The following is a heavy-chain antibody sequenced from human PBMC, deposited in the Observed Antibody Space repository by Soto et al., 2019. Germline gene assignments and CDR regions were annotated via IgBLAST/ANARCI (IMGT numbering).Heavy chain of an antibody. Sequence: QVQLVQSGAEVKKPGSSVKVSCKASGGTFSSYAISWVRQAPGQGLEWMGGIIPIFGTANYAQKFQGRVTITADESTSRAYMELSSLRSEDAGVYYCARVEDGSGSYPLYYYGMDVWGQGTTVTVSS. D-gene: IGHD3-10*01. CDR3: ARVEDGSGSYPLYYYGMDV. CDR2: IIPIFGTA. J-gene: IGHJ6*02. CDR1: GGTFSSYA. V-gene: IGHV1-69*12.